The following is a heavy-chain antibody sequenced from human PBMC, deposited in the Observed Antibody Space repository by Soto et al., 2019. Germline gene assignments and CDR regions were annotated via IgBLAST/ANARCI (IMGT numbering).Heavy chain of an antibody. V-gene: IGHV1-46*01. CDR1: GYTFTSYY. CDR3: ARDRLRYDFLSGYYTPEWVY. J-gene: IGHJ4*02. CDR2: INPSGGST. D-gene: IGHD3-3*01. Sequence: ASVKVSCKASGYTFTSYYMHWVRQAPGQGLEWMGIINPSGGSTSYAQKFQGRVTMTRDTSTSTVYMELSSLRSEDTAVYYCARDRLRYDFLSGYYTPEWVYWGQGTLVTVSS.